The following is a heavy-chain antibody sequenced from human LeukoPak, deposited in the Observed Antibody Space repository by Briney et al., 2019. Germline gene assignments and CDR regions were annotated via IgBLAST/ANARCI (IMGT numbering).Heavy chain of an antibody. CDR2: ISYDGSNK. D-gene: IGHD3-22*01. V-gene: IGHV3-30-3*01. J-gene: IGHJ4*02. Sequence: GGSLRLSCAASGFTFSSYAMHWVRQAPGKGLEWVAVISYDGSNKYYAYSVKGRFTISRDNSKNTLYLQMNSLRAEDTAVYHCARVGSSGYYPGDYWGQGTLVTVSS. CDR3: ARVGSSGYYPGDY. CDR1: GFTFSSYA.